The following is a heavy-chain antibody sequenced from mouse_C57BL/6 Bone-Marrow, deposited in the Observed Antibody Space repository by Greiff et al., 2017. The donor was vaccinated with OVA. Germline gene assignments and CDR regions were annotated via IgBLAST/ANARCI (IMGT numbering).Heavy chain of an antibody. J-gene: IGHJ4*01. CDR1: GYTFTSYW. CDR2: IDPSDSET. CDR3: ARWGRDYGSSLYYAMDY. Sequence: QVQLQQPGAELVRPGSSVKLSCKASGYTFTSYWMHWVKQRPIQGLEWIGNIDPSDSETHYNQKFKDKATLTVDKSSSTAYMQLSSLTSGDSAVYYCARWGRDYGSSLYYAMDYWGQGTSVTVSS. V-gene: IGHV1-52*01. D-gene: IGHD1-1*01.